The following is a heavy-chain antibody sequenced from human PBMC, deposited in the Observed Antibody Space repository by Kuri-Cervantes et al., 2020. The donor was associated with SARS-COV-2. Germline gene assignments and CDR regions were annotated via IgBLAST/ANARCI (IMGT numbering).Heavy chain of an antibody. D-gene: IGHD3-16*01. J-gene: IGHJ4*02. CDR1: RGSISSSSYY. CDR2: IYYTGNT. V-gene: IGHV4-39*01. CDR3: ARLLPGPVDY. Sequence: GSLRLSCIVSRGSISSSSYYWGWIRQPPGKGLEWIGSIYYTGNTYYNPSLNSRVTMSVDTSKNQFSLKVSSVTAADTAVYYCARLLPGPVDYWGQGTLVTVSS.